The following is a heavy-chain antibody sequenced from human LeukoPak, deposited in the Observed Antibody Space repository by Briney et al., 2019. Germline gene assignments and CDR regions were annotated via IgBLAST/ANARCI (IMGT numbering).Heavy chain of an antibody. D-gene: IGHD6-13*01. CDR1: GGSISSYY. CDR2: IYYSGST. CDR3: ARTTEAHSWRTRYYDYYMDV. V-gene: IGHV4-59*01. Sequence: PSETLSLTCTVSGGSISSYYWSWIRQPPGKGLEWIGYIYYSGSTNYNLSLKSRVTISVDTSKNQFSLKLSSVTAADTAVYYCARTTEAHSWRTRYYDYYMDVWGKGTTVTVSS. J-gene: IGHJ6*03.